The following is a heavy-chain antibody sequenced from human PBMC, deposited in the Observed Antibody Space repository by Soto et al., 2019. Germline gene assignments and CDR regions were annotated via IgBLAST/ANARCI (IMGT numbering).Heavy chain of an antibody. CDR3: ARDRYSSSWYVWFDP. CDR1: GFTFSSYE. Sequence: PGGSLRLSCAASGFTFSSYETNWVRQAPGKGLEWVSYISSSGSTIYYADSVKGRFTISRDNAKNSLYLQMNSLRAEDTAVYYCARDRYSSSWYVWFDPWGQGTLVTVSS. V-gene: IGHV3-48*03. J-gene: IGHJ5*02. CDR2: ISSSGSTI. D-gene: IGHD6-13*01.